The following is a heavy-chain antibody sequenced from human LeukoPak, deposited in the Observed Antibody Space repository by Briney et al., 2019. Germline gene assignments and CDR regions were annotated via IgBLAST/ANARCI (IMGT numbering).Heavy chain of an antibody. V-gene: IGHV4-59*01. Sequence: SETLSLTCTVSGGSISSYYWSWIRQPPGKGLEWIGYIYYSGSTNYNPSLKSRVTISVDTSKNQFSLKLSSVTAADTAVYYCARYRSAFDIWGQGTMVTVSS. D-gene: IGHD6-13*01. J-gene: IGHJ3*02. CDR1: GGSISSYY. CDR2: IYYSGST. CDR3: ARYRSAFDI.